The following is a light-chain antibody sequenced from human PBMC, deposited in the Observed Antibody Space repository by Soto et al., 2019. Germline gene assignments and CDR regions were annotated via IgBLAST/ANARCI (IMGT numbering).Light chain of an antibody. CDR3: SSYTSNSTRV. J-gene: IGLJ3*02. CDR1: SSDVGGYNY. Sequence: QSALTQPASVSGSPGQSITISCTGTSSDVGGYNYVSWYQQHPGKAPKLMIYEVSNRPSGVSNRFSGSKSGNTASLTISGLQAEDEADYYCSSYTSNSTRVFGEGTKLSVL. CDR2: EVS. V-gene: IGLV2-14*01.